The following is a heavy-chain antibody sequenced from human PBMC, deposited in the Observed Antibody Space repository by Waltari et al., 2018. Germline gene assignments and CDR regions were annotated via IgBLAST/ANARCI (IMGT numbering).Heavy chain of an antibody. CDR2: INHSEST. Sequence: QVQLQQWGAGLLKPSETLSLTCAVYGWSFSGYYWSWIRQPPGKGLEWIGEINHSESTNYNPSLKSRVTISVNRSKNQFSLKLSSVTAADTAVYYCARGTLWLAGWFDPWGQGTLVTVSS. CDR3: ARGTLWLAGWFDP. D-gene: IGHD3-10*01. CDR1: GWSFSGYY. V-gene: IGHV4-34*01. J-gene: IGHJ5*02.